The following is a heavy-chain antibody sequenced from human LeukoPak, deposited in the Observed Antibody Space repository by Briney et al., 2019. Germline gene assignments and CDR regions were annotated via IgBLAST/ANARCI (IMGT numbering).Heavy chain of an antibody. D-gene: IGHD3-10*01. CDR2: IRSDSRYI. Sequence: GGSLRLSCAASGFTFNNYSMDWVRQAPGKGLEWVSSIRSDSRYIYYADSVKGRFTISRDNAKSSLHLQMNSLRAEDTAVYYCARDGLLYFGELDFWGQGTLVTVSS. V-gene: IGHV3-21*01. CDR3: ARDGLLYFGELDF. CDR1: GFTFNNYS. J-gene: IGHJ4*02.